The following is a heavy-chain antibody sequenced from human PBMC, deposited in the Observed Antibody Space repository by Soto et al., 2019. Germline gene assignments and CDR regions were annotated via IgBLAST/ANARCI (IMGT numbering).Heavy chain of an antibody. CDR2: TGATGRTT. CDR1: GFTFNINA. CDR3: ATVHNTSRSFDY. J-gene: IGHJ4*02. Sequence: EVQLLESGGGLVQPGGSLRLSCAASGFTFNINAMTWVRQALGKGLEWVSTTGATGRTTYYADSVKGRFTVSRDNSKNTLDLHMSSLRAEDTAVYYCATVHNTSRSFDYWGQGTLVTVSS. D-gene: IGHD1-20*01. V-gene: IGHV3-23*01.